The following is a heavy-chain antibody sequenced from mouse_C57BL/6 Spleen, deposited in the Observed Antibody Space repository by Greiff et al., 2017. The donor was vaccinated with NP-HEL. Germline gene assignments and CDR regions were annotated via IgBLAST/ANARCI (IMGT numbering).Heavy chain of an antibody. J-gene: IGHJ1*03. CDR3: ASGYYGNYGWYFDV. CDR2: ISSGGSYT. D-gene: IGHD2-1*01. CDR1: GFTFSSYG. V-gene: IGHV5-6*01. Sequence: EVQLVESGGDLVKPGGSLKLSCAASGFTFSSYGMSWVRQTPDKRLEWVATISSGGSYTYYPDSVKGRFTISRDNAKNTLYLQMSSLKSEDTAMYYCASGYYGNYGWYFDVWGTGTTVTVSS.